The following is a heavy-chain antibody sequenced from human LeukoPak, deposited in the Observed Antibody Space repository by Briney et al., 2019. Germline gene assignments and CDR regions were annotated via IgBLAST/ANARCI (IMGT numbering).Heavy chain of an antibody. J-gene: IGHJ4*02. CDR1: GGSISSGVYY. V-gene: IGHV4-31*03. CDR3: ARGVRWLQLSYFDY. CDR2: IYYSGST. D-gene: IGHD5-24*01. Sequence: SETLSLTCTVSGGSISSGVYYWSWIRQHPGKGLEWIGYIYYSGSTYYNPSLKSRVTISVDTSKNQSSLKLSSVTAADTAVYYCARGVRWLQLSYFDYWGQGTLVTVSS.